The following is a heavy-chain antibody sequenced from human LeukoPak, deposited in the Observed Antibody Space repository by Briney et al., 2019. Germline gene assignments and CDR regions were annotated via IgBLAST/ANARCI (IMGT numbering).Heavy chain of an antibody. D-gene: IGHD3-10*01. V-gene: IGHV3-30*03. CDR2: ISYDGSNK. Sequence: GRPLRLSCAASGFTFSSYGMHWVRQAPGKGLEWVAFISYDGSNKYYADSVKGRFTISRDNSKNTLYLQMNSLRAEDTAVYYCATDLTGMVRGEGAFDYWGQGTLVTVSS. CDR1: GFTFSSYG. CDR3: ATDLTGMVRGEGAFDY. J-gene: IGHJ4*02.